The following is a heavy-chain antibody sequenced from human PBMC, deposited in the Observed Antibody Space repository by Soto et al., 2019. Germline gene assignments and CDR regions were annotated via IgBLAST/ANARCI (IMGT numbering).Heavy chain of an antibody. CDR3: ARDLEDFWSGYNWFDP. CDR2: IYYSGST. Sequence: QVQLQESGPGLVKPSQTLSLTCTVSGGSISSGDYYWSWIRQPPGKGLEWIGYIYYSGSTYYNPSLKSRVTISVDTSKNQFSLKLSSVTAADTAVYYCARDLEDFWSGYNWFDPWGQGTLVTVSS. CDR1: GGSISSGDYY. V-gene: IGHV4-30-4*01. J-gene: IGHJ5*02. D-gene: IGHD3-3*01.